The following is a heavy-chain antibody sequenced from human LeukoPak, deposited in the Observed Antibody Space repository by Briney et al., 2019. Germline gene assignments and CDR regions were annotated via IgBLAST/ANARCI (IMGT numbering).Heavy chain of an antibody. Sequence: GGSLRLSYAASGFTFSSYWMSWVRQAPGKGLEWVSGISGSGASTYYADSVKGRFTISRDNSKNTLYLQMNSLRAEDTAVYYCAKAPYSGSYQDYYYYYMDVWGKGTTVTISS. J-gene: IGHJ6*03. CDR1: GFTFSSYW. CDR3: AKAPYSGSYQDYYYYYMDV. CDR2: ISGSGAST. V-gene: IGHV3-23*01. D-gene: IGHD1-26*01.